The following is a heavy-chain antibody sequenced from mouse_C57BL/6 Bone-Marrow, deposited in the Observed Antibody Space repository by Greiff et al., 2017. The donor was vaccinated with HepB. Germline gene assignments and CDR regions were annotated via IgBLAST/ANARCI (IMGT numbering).Heavy chain of an antibody. CDR3: ARHEGNLGAY. D-gene: IGHD2-1*01. V-gene: IGHV5-12*01. CDR2: ISNGGGST. Sequence: EVKLMESGGGLVQPGGSLKLSCAASGFTFSDYYMYWVRQTPEKRLEWVAYISNGGGSTYYPDTVKGRCTISRDNAKNTLYMQMSRLKSEDTAMYYCARHEGNLGAYWGQGTLVTVSA. CDR1: GFTFSDYY. J-gene: IGHJ3*01.